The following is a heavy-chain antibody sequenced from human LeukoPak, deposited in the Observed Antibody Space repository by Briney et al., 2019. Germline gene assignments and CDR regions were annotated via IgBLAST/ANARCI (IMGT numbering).Heavy chain of an antibody. V-gene: IGHV3-21*01. CDR3: ARLTFGGVIGFDY. Sequence: PGGSLRLSCEASGFNFSSSSMNWVRQAPGKGLEWVSSISSSGSHMYYADSVKGRFTISRDNAKNSLYLQMNSLRAEDTAVYYCARLTFGGVIGFDYWGQGTLVTVSS. CDR2: ISSSGSHM. D-gene: IGHD3-16*02. J-gene: IGHJ4*02. CDR1: GFNFSSSS.